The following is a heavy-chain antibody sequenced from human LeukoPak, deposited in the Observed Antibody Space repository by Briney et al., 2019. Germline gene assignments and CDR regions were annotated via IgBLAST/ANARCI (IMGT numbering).Heavy chain of an antibody. J-gene: IGHJ4*02. D-gene: IGHD6-13*01. Sequence: ASVKVSCKASGYTFTSYGISWVRQAPGQGLEWMGWISAYNGNTNYAQKLQGRVTMTTDTSTSTAYMELRSLRSDDTAVYYCARDSGTWYSSSWGFDYWGQGTLVTVSS. V-gene: IGHV1-18*01. CDR3: ARDSGTWYSSSWGFDY. CDR2: ISAYNGNT. CDR1: GYTFTSYG.